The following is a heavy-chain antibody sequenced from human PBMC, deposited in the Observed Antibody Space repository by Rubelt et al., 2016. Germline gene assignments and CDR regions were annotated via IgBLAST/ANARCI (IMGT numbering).Heavy chain of an antibody. D-gene: IGHD3-22*01. J-gene: IGHJ4*02. Sequence: QVQLQESGPGLVKPSETLSLTCTVSGGSISSYYWSWIRQPPGKGLEWIGYIYYSGSTNYNPSLKSRVTISVDTSKNQFSRKLTSVTAADTAVYSCARLRDDGRGWDFDYWGQGTLVTVSS. CDR1: GGSISSYY. V-gene: IGHV4-59*08. CDR3: ARLRDDGRGWDFDY. CDR2: IYYSGST.